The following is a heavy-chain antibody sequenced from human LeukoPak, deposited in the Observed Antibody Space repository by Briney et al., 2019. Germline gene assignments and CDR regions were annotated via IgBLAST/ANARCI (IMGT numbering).Heavy chain of an antibody. V-gene: IGHV1-46*01. CDR1: GYIFTNYY. CDR2: INPSGGST. CDR3: AKENYYGMDA. J-gene: IGHJ6*02. Sequence: GASVKVSCKASGYIFTNYYIHWVRQAPGQGLEWMGIINPSGGSTNYAQKFQGRVTMTRDTSTSTVYMELSSLRAEDTAVYYCAKENYYGMDAWGQGTTVTVSS.